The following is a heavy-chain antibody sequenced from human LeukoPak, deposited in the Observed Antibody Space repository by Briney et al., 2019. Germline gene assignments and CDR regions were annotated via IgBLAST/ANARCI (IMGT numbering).Heavy chain of an antibody. CDR3: ARDVGAAAPDAFDI. CDR2: ISTSSNYI. Sequence: PGGSLRRSCAASGFTFSTYNMNWVRQAPGKGPEWVSSISTSSNYIYYADSVKGRFTISRDNAKDSLYLQMNSLRVEDTDVYYCARDVGAAAPDAFDIWGQGTMVTVSS. V-gene: IGHV3-21*01. CDR1: GFTFSTYN. D-gene: IGHD1-26*01. J-gene: IGHJ3*02.